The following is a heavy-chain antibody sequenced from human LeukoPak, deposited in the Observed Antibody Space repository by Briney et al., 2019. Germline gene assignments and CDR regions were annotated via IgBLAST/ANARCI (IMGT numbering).Heavy chain of an antibody. Sequence: PGGSLRLSCAASGFTFSSYAMSWVRQAPGKGLEWVSAISGSGGSTYYADSVKGRFTISRDNSKNTLYLQMNSLRAEDTAVYYCAKAEDCSSTSCYQHFDYWGQGTLVTVSS. D-gene: IGHD2-2*01. CDR3: AKAEDCSSTSCYQHFDY. CDR1: GFTFSSYA. CDR2: ISGSGGST. V-gene: IGHV3-23*01. J-gene: IGHJ4*02.